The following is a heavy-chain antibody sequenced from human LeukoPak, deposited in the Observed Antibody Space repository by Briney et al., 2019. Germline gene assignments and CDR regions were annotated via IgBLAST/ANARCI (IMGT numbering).Heavy chain of an antibody. CDR3: ARDQYSSGSFTPSALGYFDY. CDR1: GFTFSSYA. Sequence: PGGSLRLSCAASGFTFSSYAMTWVRQAPGKGLEWVANIKQDGSEKYYVDSVKGRFTISRDNAKNSLYLQMNSLRAEDTAVYYCARDQYSSGSFTPSALGYFDYWGQGTLVTVSS. CDR2: IKQDGSEK. D-gene: IGHD6-19*01. J-gene: IGHJ4*02. V-gene: IGHV3-7*01.